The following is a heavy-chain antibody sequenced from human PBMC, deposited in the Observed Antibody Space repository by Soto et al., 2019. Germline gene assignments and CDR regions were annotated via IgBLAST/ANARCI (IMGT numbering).Heavy chain of an antibody. CDR3: ASHPYSSSWYS. Sequence: EVQLVESGGGLVQPGGSLRLSCAASGFTFSSYWMSWVRQAPGKGLEWVANINQDGSEKYYVDSVKGRFTISRDNAKNSLYLQMNSLRAEDPAVYYCASHPYSSSWYSWGQGTLVTVSS. CDR2: INQDGSEK. V-gene: IGHV3-7*02. J-gene: IGHJ4*02. CDR1: GFTFSSYW. D-gene: IGHD6-13*01.